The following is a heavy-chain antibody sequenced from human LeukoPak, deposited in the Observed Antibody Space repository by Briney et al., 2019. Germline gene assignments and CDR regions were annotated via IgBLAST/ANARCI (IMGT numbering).Heavy chain of an antibody. CDR1: EFTFNSYG. D-gene: IGHD2-15*01. V-gene: IGHV3-30*18. J-gene: IGHJ4*02. CDR2: ISNDGSDK. Sequence: GGSLRLSCAASEFTFNSYGMNWVRQPPGKGLEWVAVISNDGSDKYYADSVKGRFTIYRDNSKNTLYLQMNSLRAEDTAVYYCAKDPGYCSGGRCSASFDYWGQGTLVTVSS. CDR3: AKDPGYCSGGRCSASFDY.